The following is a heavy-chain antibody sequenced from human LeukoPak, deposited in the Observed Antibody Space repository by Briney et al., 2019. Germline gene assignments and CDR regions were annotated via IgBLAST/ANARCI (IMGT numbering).Heavy chain of an antibody. D-gene: IGHD5-18*01. CDR3: ARVTQDTAMVARPYYYYGMDV. CDR2: ISSSGSTI. J-gene: IGHJ6*02. CDR1: GFTFSDYY. V-gene: IGHV3-11*01. Sequence: GGSLRLSCAASGFTFSDYYMSWIRQAPGKGLEWVSYISSSGSTIYHADSVKGRFTISRDNAKNSLYLQMNSLRAEDTAVYYCARVTQDTAMVARPYYYYGMDVWGQGTTVTVSS.